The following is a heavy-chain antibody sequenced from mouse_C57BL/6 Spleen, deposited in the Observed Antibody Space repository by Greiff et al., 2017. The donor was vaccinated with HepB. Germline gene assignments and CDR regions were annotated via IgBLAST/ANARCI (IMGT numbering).Heavy chain of an antibody. J-gene: IGHJ2*01. D-gene: IGHD1-1*01. CDR1: GFTFSDYY. Sequence: EVKLVESGGGLVQPGGSLKLSCAASGFTFSDYYMYWVRQTPEKRLEWVAYISNGGGSTYYPDTVKGRFTISRDNAKNTLYLQMSRLKSEDTAMYYCARGGYGSSCLVYCDYGGKGTTHTVSS. V-gene: IGHV5-12*01. CDR2: ISNGGGST. CDR3: ARGGYGSSCLVYCDY.